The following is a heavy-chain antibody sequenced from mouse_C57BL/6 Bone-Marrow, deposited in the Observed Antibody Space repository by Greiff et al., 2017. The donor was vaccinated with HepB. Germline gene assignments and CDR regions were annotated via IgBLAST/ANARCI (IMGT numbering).Heavy chain of an antibody. CDR1: GYTFTSYW. CDR2: IHPNRGST. J-gene: IGHJ2*01. CDR3: ARSPHYGSRYFDY. D-gene: IGHD1-1*01. V-gene: IGHV1-64*01. Sequence: QVQLKEPGAELVKPGASVKLSCKASGYTFTSYWMHWVKQRPGQGLEWIGMIHPNRGSTNYNEKFKSKATLTVDKSSSTAYMQLSSLTSEDSAVYYCARSPHYGSRYFDYWGQGTTLTVSS.